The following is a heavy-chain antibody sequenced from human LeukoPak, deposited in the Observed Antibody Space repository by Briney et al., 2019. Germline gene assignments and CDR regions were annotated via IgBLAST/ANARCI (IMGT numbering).Heavy chain of an antibody. CDR1: GDSSNNYY. J-gene: IGHJ4*02. D-gene: IGHD3-3*02. Sequence: SETLSLTCTVSGDSSNNYYWGWIRQPPGKGLEWIGSIYYSGSTYYNPSLKSRVTISVDTSKNQFSLKLSSVTAADTAVYYCARCGSTHFWSGYPNHYFDYWGQGTLVTVSS. CDR3: ARCGSTHFWSGYPNHYFDY. CDR2: IYYSGST. V-gene: IGHV4-39*01.